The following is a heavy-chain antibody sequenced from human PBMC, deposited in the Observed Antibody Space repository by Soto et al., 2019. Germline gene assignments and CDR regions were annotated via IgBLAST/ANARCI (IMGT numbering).Heavy chain of an antibody. Sequence: GGSLRLSCAASGFTFSNAWMNWVRQAPGKGLEWVGRIKSKTVAGKTDYAEPVKGRFTISGDDSKNTLYLQMNSLKTEDTAVYYCTTWEYYYYGMDVWGQGTTVTVSS. CDR2: IKSKTVAGKT. CDR3: TTWEYYYYGMDV. V-gene: IGHV3-15*07. J-gene: IGHJ6*02. D-gene: IGHD1-26*01. CDR1: GFTFSNAW.